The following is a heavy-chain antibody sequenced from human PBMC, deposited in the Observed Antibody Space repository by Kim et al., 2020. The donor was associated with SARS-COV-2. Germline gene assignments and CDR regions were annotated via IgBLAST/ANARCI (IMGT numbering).Heavy chain of an antibody. D-gene: IGHD5-12*01. V-gene: IGHV1-3*01. CDR1: GYTFTTYA. CDR3: ARDTLAGGSGY. Sequence: ASVKVSCKASGYTFTTYAMHWVRQAPGQGLEWMGWINADNGNTSYSQKFQGRVTITRDTSATTAYMELSSLTSEDTAVYYCARDTLAGGSGYCGQGTLVTASS. J-gene: IGHJ4*02. CDR2: INADNGNT.